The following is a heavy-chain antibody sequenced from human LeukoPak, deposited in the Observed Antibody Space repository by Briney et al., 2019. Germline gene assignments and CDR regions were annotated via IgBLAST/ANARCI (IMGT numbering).Heavy chain of an antibody. CDR1: GFTISDYS. D-gene: IGHD3/OR15-3a*01. CDR3: ARDSVIYGY. J-gene: IGHJ4*02. Sequence: GGSLRLSCAASGFTISDYSMSWIRQAPGKGLEWVSHISSGGTTIYYADSVKGRFTISRDNAKNSLYLQMNSLRAEDTAVYYCARDSVIYGYWGQGTLVTVSS. V-gene: IGHV3-11*04. CDR2: ISSGGTTI.